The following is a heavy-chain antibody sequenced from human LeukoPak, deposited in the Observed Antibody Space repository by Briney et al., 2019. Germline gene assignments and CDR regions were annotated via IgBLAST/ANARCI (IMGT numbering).Heavy chain of an antibody. Sequence: GGSLRLSCAASGFTFSSYSMNWVRQAPGKGLEWVSYISSSSSTIYYADSVKGRFTISRDNAKTSLYLQMNSLRAEDTAVYYCARDGPDYCSSTSCYRLYYFDYWGQGTLVTVSS. CDR1: GFTFSSYS. V-gene: IGHV3-48*01. D-gene: IGHD2-2*02. CDR3: ARDGPDYCSSTSCYRLYYFDY. CDR2: ISSSSSTI. J-gene: IGHJ4*02.